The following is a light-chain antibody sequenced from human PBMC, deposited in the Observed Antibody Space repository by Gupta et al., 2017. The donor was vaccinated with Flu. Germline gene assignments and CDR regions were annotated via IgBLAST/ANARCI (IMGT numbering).Light chain of an antibody. CDR3: QQYNYWPPIT. CDR1: QSVGSN. J-gene: IGKJ4*01. Sequence: EIVMTQSPATLSVSPGERATLSCRASQSVGSNLAWYQQKPGQAPRLLIYDASTRATGIPARFSGSGSETEFTLTISSRQSEDFAVYYCQQYNYWPPITFGGGTKVEIK. CDR2: DAS. V-gene: IGKV3-15*01.